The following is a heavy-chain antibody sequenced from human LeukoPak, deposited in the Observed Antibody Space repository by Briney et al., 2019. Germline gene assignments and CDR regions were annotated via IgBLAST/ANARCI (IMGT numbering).Heavy chain of an antibody. CDR1: GGSISSSSYY. Sequence: SEALSLTCTVSGGSISSSSYYWGWIRQPPGKGLEWIGSIYYSGSTYYNPSLKSRVTISVDTSKNQFSLKLSTVTAADTAVYYCPRGTPQQLVLNWFDPWGQGTLVTVSS. CDR3: PRGTPQQLVLNWFDP. CDR2: IYYSGST. V-gene: IGHV4-39*07. J-gene: IGHJ5*02. D-gene: IGHD6-13*01.